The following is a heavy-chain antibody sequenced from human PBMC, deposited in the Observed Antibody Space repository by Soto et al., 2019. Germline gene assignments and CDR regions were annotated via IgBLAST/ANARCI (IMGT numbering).Heavy chain of an antibody. Sequence: QVQLVESGGGVVQPGGSLRLSCAASAFTFSSYAMHWVRQAPGKGLEWVALISFDGSNQYYADSVKGRFTISRDNSKNTLYLHMNGLRPEDTAVYYCARGGVRLGPKRVDYWGQGTLVTVSS. V-gene: IGHV3-30-3*01. CDR2: ISFDGSNQ. D-gene: IGHD3-10*01. J-gene: IGHJ4*02. CDR1: AFTFSSYA. CDR3: ARGGVRLGPKRVDY.